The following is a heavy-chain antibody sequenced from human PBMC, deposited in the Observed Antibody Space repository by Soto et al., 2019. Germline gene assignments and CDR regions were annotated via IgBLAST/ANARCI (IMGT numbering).Heavy chain of an antibody. J-gene: IGHJ6*03. Sequence: AGGSLRLSCAASGFTFSSYGMHWVRQAPGKGLEWVAVIWYDGSNKYYADSVKGRFTISRDNSKNTLYLQMNSLRAEDTAVYYCARDRIAAAGTTWYYCYYMDVWGKGTTVTVS. CDR3: ARDRIAAAGTTWYYCYYMDV. D-gene: IGHD6-13*01. CDR1: GFTFSSYG. CDR2: IWYDGSNK. V-gene: IGHV3-33*01.